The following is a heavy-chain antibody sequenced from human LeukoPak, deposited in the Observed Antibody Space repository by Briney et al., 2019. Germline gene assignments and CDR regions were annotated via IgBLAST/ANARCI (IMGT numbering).Heavy chain of an antibody. Sequence: SETLSLTCAVYGGSFSGYYWSWIRQPPGKGLEWIGEINHSGSTNYNPSLKSRVTISVDTSKNQFSLKLSSVTAADTAVYYCARRNVVVVPAYYYYYMDVWGKGTTVTISS. J-gene: IGHJ6*03. CDR3: ARRNVVVVPAYYYYYMDV. V-gene: IGHV4-34*01. CDR1: GGSFSGYY. D-gene: IGHD2-2*01. CDR2: INHSGST.